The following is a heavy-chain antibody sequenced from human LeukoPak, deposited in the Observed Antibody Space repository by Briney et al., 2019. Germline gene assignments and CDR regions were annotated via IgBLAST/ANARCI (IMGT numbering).Heavy chain of an antibody. V-gene: IGHV1-18*01. CDR3: ARSCGGDCYTPLLRYGMDV. J-gene: IGHJ6*02. CDR2: ISAYNGNT. D-gene: IGHD2-21*02. CDR1: GYTFTSYG. Sequence: EASVKVSCKASGYTFTSYGISWVRQAPGQGLEWMGWISAYNGNTNYAQKLQGRVTITTDTSTSTAYMELRSLRSDDTAVYYCARSCGGDCYTPLLRYGMDVWGQGTTVTVSS.